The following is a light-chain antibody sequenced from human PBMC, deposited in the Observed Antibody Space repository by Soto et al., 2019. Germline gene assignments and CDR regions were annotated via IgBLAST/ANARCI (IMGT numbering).Light chain of an antibody. CDR2: GAS. CDR1: QSVSNNY. V-gene: IGKV3-20*01. CDR3: QQYGNSGT. J-gene: IGKJ1*01. Sequence: ILFTQSPGTLSLSPVARATLSCRASQSVSNNYLAWYQQTPGQATRLLIYGASNRATGIPDRFSGSGSGTDFTLTISRLEPEDFAEYYCQQYGNSGTFGQGTKVDIK.